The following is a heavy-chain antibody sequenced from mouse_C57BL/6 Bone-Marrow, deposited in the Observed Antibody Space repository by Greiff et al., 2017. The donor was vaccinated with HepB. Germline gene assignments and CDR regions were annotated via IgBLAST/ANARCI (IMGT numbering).Heavy chain of an antibody. V-gene: IGHV1-69*01. CDR1: GYTFTSYW. J-gene: IGHJ2*01. Sequence: QVQLQQPGAELVMPGASVKLSCKASGYTFTSYWMHWVKQRPGQGLEWIGEIDPSDSYTNYNQKFKGKSTLTVDKSSSTAYMQLSSLTSEDSVVYYCARHYGNYVFDYWGQGTTLTVSS. D-gene: IGHD2-1*01. CDR2: IDPSDSYT. CDR3: ARHYGNYVFDY.